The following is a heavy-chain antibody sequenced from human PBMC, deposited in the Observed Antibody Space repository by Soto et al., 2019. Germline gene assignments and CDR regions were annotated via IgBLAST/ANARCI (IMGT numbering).Heavy chain of an antibody. D-gene: IGHD2-21*02. J-gene: IGHJ3*01. CDR2: IFPIDSDT. V-gene: IGHV5-51*01. Sequence: GESLKISCKGSGYTFTRNWIGWVRQMPGKGLEWMGIIFPIDSDTRYSPSSQGQVTISADNSISTAYLQWSSLKASDTAIYYCATPGGRDFNAFDVWGQGTMVTV. CDR3: ATPGGRDFNAFDV. CDR1: GYTFTRNW.